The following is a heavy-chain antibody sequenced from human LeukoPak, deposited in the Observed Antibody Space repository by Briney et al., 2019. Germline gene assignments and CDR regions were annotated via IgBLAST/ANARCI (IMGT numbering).Heavy chain of an antibody. CDR1: GFTFSNYA. V-gene: IGHV3-30*07. CDR2: ISSGGTYE. Sequence: GGSLRLSCAASGFTFSNYAMHWVRQAPGKGLEWVSLISSGGTYEYYADSVKGRFTISRDNSKNTLYLQLNSLRAEDTAVYYCAKESPEFDYWGQGTLVTVSS. CDR3: AKESPEFDY. J-gene: IGHJ4*02. D-gene: IGHD1-14*01.